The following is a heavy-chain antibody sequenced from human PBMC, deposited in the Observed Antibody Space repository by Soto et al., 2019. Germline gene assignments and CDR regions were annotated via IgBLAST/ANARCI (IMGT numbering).Heavy chain of an antibody. D-gene: IGHD3-22*01. CDR3: ARGSLMDYYDSSGYYFDY. CDR1: GGSFNGYY. CDR2: TYTSGST. V-gene: IGHV4-4*07. Sequence: SETLSLTCTVSGGSFNGYYWSWIRQPAVKGLESIGRTYTSGSTNYNPSLKSRVTMSIDTSENQFSLKLTSVTAADTAVYYCARGSLMDYYDSSGYYFDYWGQGTPVTVSS. J-gene: IGHJ4*02.